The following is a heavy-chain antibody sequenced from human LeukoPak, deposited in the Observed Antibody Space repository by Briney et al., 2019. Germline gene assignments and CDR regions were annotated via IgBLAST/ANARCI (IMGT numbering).Heavy chain of an antibody. CDR3: ARAGQSSSSSAPGDDAFDI. J-gene: IGHJ3*02. D-gene: IGHD6-6*01. CDR2: MNPNSGNT. Sequence: ASVKVSCKASGYTFTSYDINWVRQATGQGLEWMGWMNPNSGNTGYAQKFQGRVTMTRNTSISTAYMELSSLRSEDTAVYYCARAGQSSSSSAPGDDAFDIWGQGTMVTVSS. CDR1: GYTFTSYD. V-gene: IGHV1-8*01.